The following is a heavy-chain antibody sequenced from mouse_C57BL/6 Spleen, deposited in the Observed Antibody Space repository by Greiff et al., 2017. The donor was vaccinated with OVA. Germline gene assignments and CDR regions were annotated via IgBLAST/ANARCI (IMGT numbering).Heavy chain of an antibody. CDR1: VYTFTSYW. Sequence: VQLQQPGAVLVKPGASVKVSCKASVYTFTSYWLPWVQQRPGQGLEWIGRIHPSDSDTNYNQKFKGKATLTVDKSSSTAYMQLSIQTSEDSAVYNSARRESTTVVATDYWGQGTTLTVSS. D-gene: IGHD1-1*01. V-gene: IGHV1-74*01. CDR3: ARRESTTVVATDY. J-gene: IGHJ2*01. CDR2: IHPSDSDT.